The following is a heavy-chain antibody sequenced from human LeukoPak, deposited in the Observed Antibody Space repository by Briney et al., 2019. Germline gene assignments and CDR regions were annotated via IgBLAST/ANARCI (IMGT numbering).Heavy chain of an antibody. V-gene: IGHV1-18*01. CDR2: IRGDNGNT. CDR1: GYTFSNYG. Sequence: GASVKVSCKASGYTFSNYGISWVRQAPGQGLEWVGWIRGDNGNTNYAQKFQGRVTMTTETPTSTAYMELGSLGSDETAVYYCARVDLLTGYYFFDYWGQGTLVTVSS. D-gene: IGHD3-9*01. J-gene: IGHJ4*02. CDR3: ARVDLLTGYYFFDY.